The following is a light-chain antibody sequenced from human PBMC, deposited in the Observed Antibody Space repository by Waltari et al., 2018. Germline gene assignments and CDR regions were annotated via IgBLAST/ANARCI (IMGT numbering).Light chain of an antibody. CDR2: EAT. J-gene: IGKJ2*01. CDR3: LEHDNFPTHT. V-gene: IGKV5-2*01. Sequence: ETTLTQSPAFMSATHRAKVNISCRASQDIDDEMNWYQQKPGEGAIFIIQEATTLVPGIPPRFSGSGYGTDFTLTINNIQSEDVASYFCLEHDNFPTHTFGQGTKLEIK. CDR1: QDIDDE.